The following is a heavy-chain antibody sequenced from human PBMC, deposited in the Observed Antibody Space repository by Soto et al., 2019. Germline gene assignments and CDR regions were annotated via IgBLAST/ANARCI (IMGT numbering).Heavy chain of an antibody. Sequence: QTESRSCARCVGRVSSYSGSRNWIRQSPSRGFEWLGRTYYRSRWYHDYAVSVKSRIIINPDTSKNQVSLQLNSVTPDDTAVYYCASYRYDYWGQGTVVTVSS. CDR3: ASYRYDY. CDR2: TYYRSRWYH. CDR1: VGRVSSYSGS. J-gene: IGHJ4*02. D-gene: IGHD4-4*01. V-gene: IGHV6-1*01.